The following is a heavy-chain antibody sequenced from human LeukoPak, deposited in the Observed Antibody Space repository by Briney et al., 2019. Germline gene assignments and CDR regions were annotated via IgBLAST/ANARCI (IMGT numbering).Heavy chain of an antibody. J-gene: IGHJ3*02. CDR3: ARDEYNWNVDAFDI. CDR2: IKEDGSEK. V-gene: IGHV3-7*01. CDR1: GFTFSNYW. D-gene: IGHD1-20*01. Sequence: PGGSLRLSCAASGFTFSNYWMSWVRQAPGKGLEWVANIKEDGSEKYYVDSAKGRFTISRDNAKNSLYLQMNSLRAEDTAVYYCARDEYNWNVDAFDIWGQGTVVTVSS.